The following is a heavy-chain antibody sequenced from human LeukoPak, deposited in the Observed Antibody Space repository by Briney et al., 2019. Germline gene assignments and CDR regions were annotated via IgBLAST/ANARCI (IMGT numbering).Heavy chain of an antibody. CDR2: INSDGSST. V-gene: IGHV3-74*01. Sequence: GGSLRLSCAASGFTFSSYWMHWVRQAPGKGLVWVSRINSDGSSTSYADSVKGRFTISRDNAKNTLYLQMNSLRAEDTAVYYCAKVARLLWFGELLFLDYWGQGTLVTVSS. J-gene: IGHJ4*02. D-gene: IGHD3-10*01. CDR3: AKVARLLWFGELLFLDY. CDR1: GFTFSSYW.